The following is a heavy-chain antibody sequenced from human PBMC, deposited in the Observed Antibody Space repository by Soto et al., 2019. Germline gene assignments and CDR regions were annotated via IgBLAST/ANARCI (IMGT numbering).Heavy chain of an antibody. CDR3: VRSATARLLRHSWFDT. V-gene: IGHV3-21*01. D-gene: IGHD2-21*01. Sequence: EVQLVESGGGLVKPGGSLRLSCAASGFTFNTYDMNWVRQAPGKGLEWVSSITTSSAYIYYADSLKGRITISRDNAKKSLFLQMNSLRAEDTTVYYCVRSATARLLRHSWFDTWGQGTLVNVSS. J-gene: IGHJ5*02. CDR2: ITTSSAYI. CDR1: GFTFNTYD.